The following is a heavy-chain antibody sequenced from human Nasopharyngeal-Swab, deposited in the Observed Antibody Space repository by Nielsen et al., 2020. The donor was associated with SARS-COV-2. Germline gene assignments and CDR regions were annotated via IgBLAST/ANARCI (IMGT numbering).Heavy chain of an antibody. J-gene: IGHJ4*02. V-gene: IGHV3-30*03. CDR2: IAHDASNE. D-gene: IGHD1-1*01. CDR1: GFTFSSFG. Sequence: LKISCAASGFTFSSFGMHWVRQAPGKGLEWVAFIAHDASNEYYGDSVKGRFTISRENAKNSLYLQMNSLIAEDTAVYFCARGTSTSPGIDYWGQGILVTVSS. CDR3: ARGTSTSPGIDY.